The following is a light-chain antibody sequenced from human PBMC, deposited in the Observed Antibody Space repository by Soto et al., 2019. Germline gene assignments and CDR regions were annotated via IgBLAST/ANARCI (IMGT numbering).Light chain of an antibody. J-gene: IGLJ1*01. V-gene: IGLV2-14*01. Sequence: QSALTQPASVSGSPGHSITISCTGTSGDVGGYNYVSWYQQHPGKAPKLMIYDVSNRPSGVSNRFSGSKSGNTASLTISGLQAEDEADYYCSSYTSTSTVFGTGTKVTVL. CDR2: DVS. CDR1: SGDVGGYNY. CDR3: SSYTSTSTV.